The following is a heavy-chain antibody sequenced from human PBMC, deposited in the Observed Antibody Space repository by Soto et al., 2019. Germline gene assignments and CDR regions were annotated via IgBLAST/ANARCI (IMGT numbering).Heavy chain of an antibody. CDR2: MSYDGNNE. CDR1: GFTFSNYA. Sequence: QVQLVESGGGVVQPGRSLRLSCAASGFTFSNYAMYWVRQAPGKGLEWVAVMSYDGNNEYYADSVKGRFTISRDNSKNTLYLQMNSLRVEDTAVYYCARAHSGRGYSCYDYFDYWGQGALVTVSS. J-gene: IGHJ4*02. D-gene: IGHD5-12*01. V-gene: IGHV3-30-3*01. CDR3: ARAHSGRGYSCYDYFDY.